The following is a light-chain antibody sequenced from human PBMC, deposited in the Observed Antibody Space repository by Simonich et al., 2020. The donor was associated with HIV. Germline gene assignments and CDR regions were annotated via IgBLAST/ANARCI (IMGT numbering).Light chain of an antibody. V-gene: IGKV3-20*01. J-gene: IGKJ4*01. Sequence: EIVLTQSPGTLSLSPGERATLSCWASQSVYNRYLAWYQQKPGQAPRLLIYSASTKATGIPDRFSCSGSGTDFTLTISRLEPEDFAVYYCQQYSISSFSFGGGTTVEIK. CDR1: QSVYNRY. CDR2: SAS. CDR3: QQYSISSFS.